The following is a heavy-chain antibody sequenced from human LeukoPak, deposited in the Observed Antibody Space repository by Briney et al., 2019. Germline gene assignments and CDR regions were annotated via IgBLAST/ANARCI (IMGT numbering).Heavy chain of an antibody. D-gene: IGHD2-21*01. Sequence: GGSLRLSCAASGFTVSTNYMNWVRQAPGKGLEWVSILYSGSDTYYSDSVKGRFTISRDDSRNTLFLHMSSLKVEDTAIYFCARVGDHFHWFLDLWGRGTPVGVSS. CDR3: ARVGDHFHWFLDL. CDR1: GFTVSTNY. CDR2: LYSGSDT. J-gene: IGHJ2*01. V-gene: IGHV3-53*01.